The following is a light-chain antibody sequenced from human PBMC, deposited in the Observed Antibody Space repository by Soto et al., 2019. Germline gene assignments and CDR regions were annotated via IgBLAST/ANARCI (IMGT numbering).Light chain of an antibody. CDR3: QTWGTGLLV. CDR1: RGHSSYA. CDR2: LNSDGSH. V-gene: IGLV4-69*01. J-gene: IGLJ3*02. Sequence: QPVLTQSPSASASLGASVKLTCTLSRGHSSYAIAWHQQQPEKGPRYLMKLNSDGSHSKGDGIPDRFSGSSSGAERYLTISRLQSEDEADYYCQTWGTGLLVFGGGTKLTVL.